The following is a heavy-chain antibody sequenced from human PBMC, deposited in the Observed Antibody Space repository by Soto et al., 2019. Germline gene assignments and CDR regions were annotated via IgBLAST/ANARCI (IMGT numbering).Heavy chain of an antibody. V-gene: IGHV4-30-2*01. CDR2: INHSGST. J-gene: IGHJ4*02. CDR3: ASLKTPAYYDSSGSVDY. Sequence: SXTLSLTCAVSGGSMSSGGYSWSWIRQPPGKGLEWIGYINHSGSTNYNPSLKSRVTISVDTSKNQFSLKLSSVTAADTAVYYCASLKTPAYYDSSGSVDYWGQGTLVTVSS. D-gene: IGHD3-22*01. CDR1: GGSMSSGGYS.